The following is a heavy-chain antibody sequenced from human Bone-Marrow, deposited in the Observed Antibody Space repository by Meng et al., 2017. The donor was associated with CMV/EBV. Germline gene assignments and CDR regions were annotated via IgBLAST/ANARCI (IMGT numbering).Heavy chain of an antibody. CDR3: ARKLGGSYYTIWFDP. CDR1: GFTFDDYG. J-gene: IGHJ5*02. V-gene: IGHV3-20*01. D-gene: IGHD1-26*01. CDR2: INWNGGST. Sequence: GESLKISCAASGFTFDDYGMSWVRQVPGKGLEWVSGINWNGGSTGYADSVKGRFTISRDNAKNSLSLQMDSLRAEDTALYHYARKLGGSYYTIWFDPWGQGTLVTVS.